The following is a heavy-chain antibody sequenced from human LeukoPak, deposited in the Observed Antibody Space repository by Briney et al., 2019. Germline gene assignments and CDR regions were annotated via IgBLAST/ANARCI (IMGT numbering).Heavy chain of an antibody. Sequence: SETLSLTCTVSGGSISSYYWSWIRQPAGKGLEWIGRIYTTGSTNYNPSLKSRITMSVDTSKNQFSLKLSSVTAADTAVYYCARSGSYSGPYVYWGQGTVVTVSS. CDR2: IYTTGST. V-gene: IGHV4-4*07. CDR3: ARSGSYSGPYVY. J-gene: IGHJ4*02. D-gene: IGHD1-26*01. CDR1: GGSISSYY.